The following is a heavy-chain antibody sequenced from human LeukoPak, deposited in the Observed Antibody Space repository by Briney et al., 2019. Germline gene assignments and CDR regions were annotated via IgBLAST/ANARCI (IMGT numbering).Heavy chain of an antibody. CDR1: GFTFDDYA. D-gene: IGHD3-10*01. J-gene: IGHJ6*03. V-gene: IGHV3-43*02. CDR2: ISGDGGST. Sequence: GGSLRLSCAASGFTFDDYAMHWVRQALGKCLEWVSLISGDGGSTYYADSVKGRFTISRDNSKNSLYLQMNSLRTEDTALYYCAKGPSGGSGYYYYYYYMDVWGKGTTVTVSS. CDR3: AKGPSGGSGYYYYYYYMDV.